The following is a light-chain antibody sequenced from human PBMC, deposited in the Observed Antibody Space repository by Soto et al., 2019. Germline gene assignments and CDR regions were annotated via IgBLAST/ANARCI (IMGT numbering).Light chain of an antibody. Sequence: IVMTQSPATRSLSPGERATLSCRASQSVSSNLAWYQQKPGQAPSPLIYGASTRATGVPARFSGSGSGTEFTLTISSLQSEDFAVYYCQQYNNWPQTFGQGTKVDI. J-gene: IGKJ1*01. V-gene: IGKV3-15*01. CDR1: QSVSSN. CDR3: QQYNNWPQT. CDR2: GAS.